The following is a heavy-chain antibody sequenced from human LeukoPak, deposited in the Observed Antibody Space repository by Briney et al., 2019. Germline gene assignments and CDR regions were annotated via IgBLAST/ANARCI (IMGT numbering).Heavy chain of an antibody. CDR2: INTGSTTI. J-gene: IGHJ3*01. V-gene: IGHV3-48*02. CDR3: ARDSSVCEFDV. D-gene: IGHD6-6*01. CDR1: GFTFSPYT. Sequence: GGSLRLSCAASGFTFSPYTMHWFRQPPGKGLEWVSYINTGSTTIYYADSVKGRFTISRDNAKNSLYLHMNSLRDEDTAVYYCARDSSVCEFDVWGQGTMVTVSS.